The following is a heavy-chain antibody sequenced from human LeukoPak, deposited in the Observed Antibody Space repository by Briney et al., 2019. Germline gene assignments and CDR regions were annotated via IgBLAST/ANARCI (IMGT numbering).Heavy chain of an antibody. D-gene: IGHD6-6*01. CDR2: ISSYGGST. CDR3: ARISRSHDYDY. Sequence: GGSLRLSCAASGFNLSSYSMHWVRQAPEKGLEYVSAISSYGGSTYYANSVKDGFTISRDNSKNTVYLQMGSLRTEDMAVYYCARISRSHDYDYWGQGTLVTVSS. V-gene: IGHV3-64*01. J-gene: IGHJ4*02. CDR1: GFNLSSYS.